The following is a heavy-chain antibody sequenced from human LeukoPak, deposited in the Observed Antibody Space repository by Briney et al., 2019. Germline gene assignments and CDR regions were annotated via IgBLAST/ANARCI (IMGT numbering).Heavy chain of an antibody. V-gene: IGHV3-23*01. CDR2: ISGSGGST. Sequence: GGSLRPSCAASGFTFSSYAMSWVRQAPGKGLEWVSAISGSGGSTYYADSVKGRFTISRDNSKNTLYLQMNSLRAEDTAVYYCAKAYSGSYYVNIALDYWGQGTLVTVSS. CDR1: GFTFSSYA. D-gene: IGHD1-26*01. CDR3: AKAYSGSYYVNIALDY. J-gene: IGHJ4*02.